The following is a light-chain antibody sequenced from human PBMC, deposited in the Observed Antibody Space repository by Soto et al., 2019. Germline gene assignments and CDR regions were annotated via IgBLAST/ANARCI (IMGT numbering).Light chain of an antibody. CDR3: ETWDSNIHWV. CDR1: SGHSSYI. CDR2: LEGSGSY. V-gene: IGLV4-60*02. Sequence: QPVLTQSSSASASLGSSVKLTCTLSSGHSSYIIACHQQQPGKAPRYLMKLEGSGSYNKGSGVPDRFSGSSSGADRYLPISNLQFDDEADYYCETWDSNIHWVFGGGTKVTVL. J-gene: IGLJ3*02.